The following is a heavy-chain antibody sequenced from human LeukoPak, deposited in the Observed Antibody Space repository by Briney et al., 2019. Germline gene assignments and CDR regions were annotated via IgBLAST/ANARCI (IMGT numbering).Heavy chain of an antibody. D-gene: IGHD6-13*01. V-gene: IGHV3-23*01. CDR3: AKGFSSSWYNPYYFDY. CDR1: GFTFSSYA. Sequence: GGSLRLSCATSGFTFSSYAMSWVRQAPGKGLEWVSAISGSGGSTYYADSVKGRFTISRDNSKNTLYLQMNSLRAEDTAVYYCAKGFSSSWYNPYYFDYWGQGTLVTVSS. CDR2: ISGSGGST. J-gene: IGHJ4*02.